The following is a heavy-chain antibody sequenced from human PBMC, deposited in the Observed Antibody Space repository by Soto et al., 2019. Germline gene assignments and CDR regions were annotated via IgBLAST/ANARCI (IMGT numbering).Heavy chain of an antibody. CDR2: IIPIFGTA. V-gene: IGHV1-69*06. CDR1: GGTFSSYA. CDR3: ARDRNYYGSGSYCQGSYFDY. Sequence: QVQLVQSGAEVKKPGSSVKVSCKASGGTFSSYAISWVRQAPGQGLEWMGGIIPIFGTANYAQKFQGRVTITADKSTSTAYMELSSLRSEDTAVYYCARDRNYYGSGSYCQGSYFDYWGQGTLVTVSS. D-gene: IGHD3-10*01. J-gene: IGHJ4*02.